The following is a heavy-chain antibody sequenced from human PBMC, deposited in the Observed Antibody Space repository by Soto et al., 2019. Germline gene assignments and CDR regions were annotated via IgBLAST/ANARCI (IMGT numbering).Heavy chain of an antibody. V-gene: IGHV3-23*01. CDR2: ISGSGGST. CDR3: AKDQGSSWYERDY. Sequence: EVQLLESGRGLVQPGGSLRLSCAASGFTFSNYAVTWVRQAPGKGLEWVSTISGSGGSTYYADSVKGRFTISRDNSKNTLYLQMNSLRAEDTAVYYCAKDQGSSWYERDYWGQGTLVTVSS. D-gene: IGHD6-13*01. J-gene: IGHJ4*02. CDR1: GFTFSNYA.